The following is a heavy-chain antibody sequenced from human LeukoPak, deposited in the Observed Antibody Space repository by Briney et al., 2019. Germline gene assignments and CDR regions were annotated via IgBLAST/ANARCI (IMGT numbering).Heavy chain of an antibody. CDR3: AACGSTGTDASYYWYFDL. D-gene: IGHD1-1*01. V-gene: IGHV1-58*02. J-gene: IGHJ2*01. CDR2: IVVGSGNT. CDR1: GFTFISSA. Sequence: SVKVSCKASGFTFISSAMQWVRQARGQRLEWIGWIVVGSGNTNYAQKFQERVTITRDMSTSTAYMELSSLRSEDTAVYYCAACGSTGTDASYYWYFDLWGRGTLVTVSS.